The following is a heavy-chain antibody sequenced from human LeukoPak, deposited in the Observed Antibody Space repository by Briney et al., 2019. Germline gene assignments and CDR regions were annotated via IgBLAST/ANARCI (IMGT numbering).Heavy chain of an antibody. CDR2: IYYSGST. CDR3: ARTPKENYDFWSGYYTTNYFDY. Sequence: SETLSLTCTVSGGPISSGGYYWSWIRQHPGKGLEWIGYIYYSGSTYYNPSLKSRVTISVDTSKNQFSLKLSSVTAAGTAVYYCARTPKENYDFWSGYYTTNYFDYWGQGTLVTVSS. D-gene: IGHD3-3*01. V-gene: IGHV4-31*03. J-gene: IGHJ4*02. CDR1: GGPISSGGYY.